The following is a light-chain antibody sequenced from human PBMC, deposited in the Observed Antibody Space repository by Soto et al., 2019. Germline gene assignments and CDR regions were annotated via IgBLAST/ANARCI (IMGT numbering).Light chain of an antibody. CDR2: GNS. CDR3: QSYDSSLSVV. CDR1: SSNIGAGYD. V-gene: IGLV1-40*01. Sequence: QSVLTQPPSVSGAPGQRVTISCTGSSSNIGAGYDVHWYQQLPGTAPKLLIYGNSNRPSGVPDRCSGSKSGTSASLAITGLQAEAEADYYCQSYDSSLSVVFGGGTKLTVL. J-gene: IGLJ2*01.